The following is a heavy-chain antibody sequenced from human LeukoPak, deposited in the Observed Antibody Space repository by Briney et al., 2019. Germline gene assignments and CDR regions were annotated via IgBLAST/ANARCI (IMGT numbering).Heavy chain of an antibody. J-gene: IGHJ4*02. V-gene: IGHV3-66*02. CDR3: ARWVDTAMVFDY. CDR2: IYSGGST. CDR1: GFTVSSNY. D-gene: IGHD5-18*01. Sequence: GGSLRLSCAASGFTVSSNYMSWVRQAPGKGLEWVSVIYSGGSTYYADSVKGRFTISRDNSKNTLYLQMNSLRAEDTAVYYCARWVDTAMVFDYWGQGTLVTVPS.